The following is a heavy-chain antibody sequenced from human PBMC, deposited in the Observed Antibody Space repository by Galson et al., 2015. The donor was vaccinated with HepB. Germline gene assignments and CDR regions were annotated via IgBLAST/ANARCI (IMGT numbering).Heavy chain of an antibody. J-gene: IGHJ6*02. CDR2: ISYDGSNK. CDR1: GFTFSSYA. Sequence: SLRLSCAASGFTFSSYAMHWVRQAPGKGLEWVAVISYDGSNKYYADSVKGRFTISRDNSKNTLYLQMNSLRAEDTAVYYCAAMATYYYYGMDVWGQGTTVTVSS. V-gene: IGHV3-30*04. D-gene: IGHD5-18*01. CDR3: AAMATYYYYGMDV.